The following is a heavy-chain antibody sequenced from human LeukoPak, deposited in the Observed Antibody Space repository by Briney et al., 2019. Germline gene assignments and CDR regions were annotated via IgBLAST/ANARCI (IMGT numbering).Heavy chain of an antibody. CDR3: ARPIAAAGTDFGY. D-gene: IGHD6-13*01. J-gene: IGHJ4*02. CDR2: IYPGDSDT. Sequence: GESLRISCQTSGYTFTTYFIGWVRQMPGKGLEWMGIIYPGDSDTRYSPSFQGQVTISVDKSINTAYLQWSSLKASDTAMYYCARPIAAAGTDFGYWGQGTLATVSS. CDR1: GYTFTTYF. V-gene: IGHV5-51*01.